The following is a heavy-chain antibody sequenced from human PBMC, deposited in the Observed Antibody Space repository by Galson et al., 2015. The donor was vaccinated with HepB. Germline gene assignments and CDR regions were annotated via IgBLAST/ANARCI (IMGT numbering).Heavy chain of an antibody. CDR1: GFTFSSYA. CDR2: ISGSGGST. Sequence: SLRLSCAASGFTFSSYAMSWVRQAPGKGLEWVSAISGSGGSTYYADSVKGRFTISRDDSKNTLYLQMNSLKTEDTAVYYCTALQWLVSPRVDYWGQGTLVTVSS. CDR3: TALQWLVSPRVDY. V-gene: IGHV3-23*01. D-gene: IGHD6-19*01. J-gene: IGHJ4*02.